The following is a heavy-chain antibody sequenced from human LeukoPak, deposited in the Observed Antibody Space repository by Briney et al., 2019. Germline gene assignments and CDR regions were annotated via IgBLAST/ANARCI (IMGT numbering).Heavy chain of an antibody. CDR2: IGSDGKT. Sequence: PGGSLRLSCEASGFTFSAYAMTWVRQAPGKGLEWVSSIGSDGKTHYSESVKGRFAISRDNSKSMLFLQLNSLRAEDTALYYCARGRIAVAGRFDYWGQGTLVTVSS. V-gene: IGHV3-23*01. J-gene: IGHJ4*02. CDR1: GFTFSAYA. D-gene: IGHD6-19*01. CDR3: ARGRIAVAGRFDY.